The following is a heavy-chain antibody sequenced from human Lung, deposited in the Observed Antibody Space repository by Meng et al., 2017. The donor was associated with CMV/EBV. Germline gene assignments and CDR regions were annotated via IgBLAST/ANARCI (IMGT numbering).Heavy chain of an antibody. J-gene: IGHJ4*02. V-gene: IGHV4-34*01. Sequence: SETLSLTCAVYGGSFSGYYWSWIRQPPGKGLEWIGEINPSGSTNYNPSLKSRVPISVDTSKNQFSLRLSSVTAADTALYYCARGILPQRGSTVPTPDYWGQGTLVTVSS. CDR2: INPSGST. CDR3: ARGILPQRGSTVPTPDY. CDR1: GGSFSGYY. D-gene: IGHD4-11*01.